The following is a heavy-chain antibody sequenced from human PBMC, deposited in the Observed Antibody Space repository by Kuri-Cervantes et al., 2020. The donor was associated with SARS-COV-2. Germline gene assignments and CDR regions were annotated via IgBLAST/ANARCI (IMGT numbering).Heavy chain of an antibody. D-gene: IGHD3-10*01. CDR1: GFTVSSNY. CDR2: IYSGGST. Sequence: GESLKISCAASGFTVSSNYMSWVRQAPGKGLEWVSVIYSGGSTYYADSVKGRFTISRHNSKNTLYLQMNSLRAEDTAVYYCARGGWGGGYIDYWGQGTLVTVSS. CDR3: ARGGWGGGYIDY. V-gene: IGHV3-53*04. J-gene: IGHJ4*02.